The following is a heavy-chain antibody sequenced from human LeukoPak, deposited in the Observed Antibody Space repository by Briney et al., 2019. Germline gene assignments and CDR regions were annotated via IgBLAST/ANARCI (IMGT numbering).Heavy chain of an antibody. CDR2: IGTAGDT. CDR3: AKDKGKNSFDY. CDR1: GFTFSRYD. D-gene: IGHD4-23*01. V-gene: IGHV3-13*01. Sequence: GGSLRLSCAAPGFTFSRYDMHWVRQPTGKGLEWVSGIGTAGDTYYPGSVKGRFTVSRDNSRNTVYLQMNNLRPEDTAVYYCAKDKGKNSFDYWGQGTLVTVSS. J-gene: IGHJ4*02.